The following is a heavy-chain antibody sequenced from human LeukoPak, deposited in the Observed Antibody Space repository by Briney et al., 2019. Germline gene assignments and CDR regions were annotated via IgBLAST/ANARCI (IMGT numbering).Heavy chain of an antibody. CDR1: GFTFSDYC. J-gene: IGHJ4*02. CDR2: IKQDGSGK. CDR3: ASTLLLTD. D-gene: IGHD3-16*01. V-gene: IGHV3-7*05. Sequence: PGGSLRLSCAASGFTFSDYCMSSGRQAPGRGLEWVANIKQDGSGKYYADSVKGRFTISRDNAKNSLYLQMNSLRAEETAVYYRASTLLLTDWSQRTLVTVSS.